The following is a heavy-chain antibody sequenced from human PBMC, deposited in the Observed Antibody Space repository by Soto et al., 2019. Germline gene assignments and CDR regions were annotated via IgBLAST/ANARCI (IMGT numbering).Heavy chain of an antibody. CDR2: INPNSGGT. J-gene: IGHJ6*02. D-gene: IGHD3-10*01. CDR1: VYTFTGYY. Sequence: GXSVKVSCKASVYTFTGYYMHWVRQAPGQGLEWMGWINPNSGGTNYAQKFQGRVTMTRDTSISTAYMELSRLRSDDTAVYYCARDGQYYGSGKDGMDVWGQGTTVTGSS. V-gene: IGHV1-2*02. CDR3: ARDGQYYGSGKDGMDV.